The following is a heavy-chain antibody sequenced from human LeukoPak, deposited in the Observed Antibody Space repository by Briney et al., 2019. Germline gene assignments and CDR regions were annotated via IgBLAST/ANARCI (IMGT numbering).Heavy chain of an antibody. CDR3: AREGGYSYGLDY. Sequence: SVKVSCKASGGTFSSYAISWVRQAPGQGLEWMGGIIPIFGTANYAQKFQGRVTITTDESTSTAYMELSSLRSEDTAVYYCAREGGYSYGLDYWGQETLVTVSS. J-gene: IGHJ4*02. CDR2: IIPIFGTA. V-gene: IGHV1-69*05. D-gene: IGHD5-18*01. CDR1: GGTFSSYA.